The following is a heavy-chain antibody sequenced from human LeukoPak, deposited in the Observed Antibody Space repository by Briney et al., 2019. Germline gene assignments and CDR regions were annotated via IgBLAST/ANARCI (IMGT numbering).Heavy chain of an antibody. CDR2: ISSGSTI. CDR3: ARDLSSGYYYYYGMDV. D-gene: IGHD3-22*01. J-gene: IGHJ6*02. V-gene: IGHV3-48*03. CDR1: GFTFGSYE. Sequence: GGSLRLSCAASGFTFGSYEMNWVRQAPGKGLEWVSYISSGSTIYDADSVKGRFTISRDNAKNSLYLQMNSLRAEDTAVYYCARDLSSGYYYYYGMDVWGQGTTVTVSS.